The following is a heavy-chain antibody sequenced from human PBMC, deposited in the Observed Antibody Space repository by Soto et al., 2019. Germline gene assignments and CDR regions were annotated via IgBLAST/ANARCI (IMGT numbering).Heavy chain of an antibody. CDR3: ARYSYAEPDY. D-gene: IGHD4-17*01. CDR1: GYTFANFY. Sequence: GASVKVSCKASGYTFANFYITWVRQAPGQGLEWMGWVSGYKGNTNYAQKFQGRVTMTTDTSTNTAYMELRSLRYDDTAVYYCARYSYAEPDYWGQGTLVTVSS. CDR2: VSGYKGNT. J-gene: IGHJ4*02. V-gene: IGHV1-18*01.